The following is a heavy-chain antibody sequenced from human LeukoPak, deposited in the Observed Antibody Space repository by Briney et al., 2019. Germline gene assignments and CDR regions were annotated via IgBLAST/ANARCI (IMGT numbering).Heavy chain of an antibody. Sequence: GGSLRLSCGASGFMFRSYWMSWVRQAPGKGLEWVANIKEDGSEKHHVDSVKGRFTISRDNAKNPLYLQMNSLRAEDTAVYYCARVRPAISYWGQGTLVTVSS. CDR1: GFMFRSYW. CDR2: IKEDGSEK. J-gene: IGHJ4*02. V-gene: IGHV3-7*01. CDR3: ARVRPAISY. D-gene: IGHD3-3*02.